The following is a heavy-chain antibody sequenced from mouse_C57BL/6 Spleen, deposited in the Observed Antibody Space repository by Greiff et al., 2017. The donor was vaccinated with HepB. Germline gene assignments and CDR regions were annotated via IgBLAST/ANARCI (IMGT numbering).Heavy chain of an antibody. V-gene: IGHV5-4*01. CDR1: GFTFSSYA. Sequence: EVQGVESGGGLVKPGGSLKLSCAASGFTFSSYAMSWVRQTPEKRLEWVATISDGGSYTYYPDNVKGRFTISRDNAKNNLYLQMSHLKSEDTAMYYCAREGGAHAMDYWGQGTSVTVSS. CDR3: AREGGAHAMDY. D-gene: IGHD1-1*02. J-gene: IGHJ4*01. CDR2: ISDGGSYT.